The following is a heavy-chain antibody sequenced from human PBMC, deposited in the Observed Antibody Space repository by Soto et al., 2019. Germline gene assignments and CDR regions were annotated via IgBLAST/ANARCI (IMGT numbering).Heavy chain of an antibody. D-gene: IGHD3-22*01. J-gene: IGHJ4*02. CDR3: AKDLRMADYYDSSGYFYDY. Sequence: GGSLRLSCAASGFTFSSYAMSWVRQAPGKGLEWVSAISGSGGSTYYADSVKGRFTISRDNSKNTLYLQMNSLRAEDTVVYYCAKDLRMADYYDSSGYFYDYWGQGTLVTVSS. V-gene: IGHV3-23*01. CDR2: ISGSGGST. CDR1: GFTFSSYA.